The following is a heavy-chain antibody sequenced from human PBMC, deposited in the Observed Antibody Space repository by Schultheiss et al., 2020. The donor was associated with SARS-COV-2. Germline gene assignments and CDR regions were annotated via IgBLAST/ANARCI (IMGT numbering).Heavy chain of an antibody. Sequence: GGSLRLSCAASGFTFSSYGMHWVRQAPGKGLEWEAVISYDGSNKYYADSVKGRFTISRDNSKNTLYLQMNSLRAEDTAVYYCAKDRGYYDTHYGMDVWGQGTTVTVSS. D-gene: IGHD3-22*01. CDR1: GFTFSSYG. V-gene: IGHV3-30*18. CDR3: AKDRGYYDTHYGMDV. CDR2: ISYDGSNK. J-gene: IGHJ6*02.